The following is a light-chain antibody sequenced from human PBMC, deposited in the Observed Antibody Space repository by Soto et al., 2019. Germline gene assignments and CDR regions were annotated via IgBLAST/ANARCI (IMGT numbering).Light chain of an antibody. Sequence: QLVLTQSPSASASLGASVKLTCTLSSGHSSYAIAWHQQQPEKGPRYLMKLDSDGSHTKGDAIPDRFSGSSSGAERYLTISSLQSESEAEYYCQTWGTGSHVVFGGGTKLTVL. J-gene: IGLJ2*01. CDR3: QTWGTGSHVV. CDR2: LDSDGSH. CDR1: SGHSSYA. V-gene: IGLV4-69*01.